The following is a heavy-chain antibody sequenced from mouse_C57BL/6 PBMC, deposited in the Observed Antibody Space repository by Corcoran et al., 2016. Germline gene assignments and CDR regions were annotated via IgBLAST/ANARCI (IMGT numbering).Heavy chain of an antibody. CDR3: ERGGSPWYFEG. V-gene: IGHV1-18*01. CDR2: INPNKGGT. D-gene: IGHD1-1*02. J-gene: IGHJ1*03. CDR1: GYTFTDYN. Sequence: EVQLQQSGPELVKPGASVKIPCKASGYTFTDYNMDWVKQSHGKSLEWIGDINPNKGGTIYNQKFKGKATLTVDKSSSTAYMELRILTSEDTAGDDGERGGSPWYFEGWGTGTTVTVSS.